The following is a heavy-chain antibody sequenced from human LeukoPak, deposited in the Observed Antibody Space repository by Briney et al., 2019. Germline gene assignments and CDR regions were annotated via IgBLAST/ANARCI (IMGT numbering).Heavy chain of an antibody. Sequence: PGGSLRLSCAASGFTFDDYAMHWARQAPGKGLEWVSGISWNSGSIGYADSVKGRFTISRDNAKNSLYLQMNSLRAEDMALYYCAKGSSGWYYYFDYWGQGTLVTVSS. CDR3: AKGSSGWYYYFDY. CDR2: ISWNSGSI. J-gene: IGHJ4*02. D-gene: IGHD6-19*01. V-gene: IGHV3-9*03. CDR1: GFTFDDYA.